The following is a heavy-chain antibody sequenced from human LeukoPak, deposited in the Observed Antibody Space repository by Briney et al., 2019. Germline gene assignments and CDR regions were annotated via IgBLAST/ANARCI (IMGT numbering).Heavy chain of an antibody. CDR2: IHYSGST. CDR3: ARAHDSSGYYYGY. CDR1: GGSISSYY. D-gene: IGHD3-22*01. V-gene: IGHV4-59*01. Sequence: SETLSLTCTVSGGSISSYYWSWIRQPPGKGLEWIGYIHYSGSTNYNPSLKSRVTISVDTSKNQFSLKLSSVTAADTAVYYCARAHDSSGYYYGYWGQGTLVTVSS. J-gene: IGHJ4*02.